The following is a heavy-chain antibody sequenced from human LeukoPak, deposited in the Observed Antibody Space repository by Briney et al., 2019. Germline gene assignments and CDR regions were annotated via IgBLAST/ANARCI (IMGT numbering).Heavy chain of an antibody. CDR3: ARDLVDTAMVFGNWFDP. CDR1: GGTFSSYA. CDR2: IIPIFGTA. V-gene: IGHV1-69*05. D-gene: IGHD5-18*01. J-gene: IGHJ5*02. Sequence: EASVKVSCKASGGTFSSYAISWVRQAPGQGLEWMGGIIPIFGTANYAQKFQGRVTITTDESTSTAYMELSSLRSEDTAVYYCARDLVDTAMVFGNWFDPWGQGTLVTASS.